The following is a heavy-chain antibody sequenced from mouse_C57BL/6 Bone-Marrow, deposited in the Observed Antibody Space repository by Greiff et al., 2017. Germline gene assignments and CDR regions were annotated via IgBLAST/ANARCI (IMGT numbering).Heavy chain of an antibody. V-gene: IGHV5-4*03. CDR1: GFTFSSYA. D-gene: IGHD1-1*01. Sequence: DVMLVESGGGLVKPGGSLKLSCAASGFTFSSYAMSWVRQTPEKRLEWVATISDGGSYTYYPDNVKGRFTISRDNAKNNLYLQMSHLKSEDTAMYYCSRVGLLLDYWGQGTTLTVSS. CDR2: ISDGGSYT. CDR3: SRVGLLLDY. J-gene: IGHJ2*01.